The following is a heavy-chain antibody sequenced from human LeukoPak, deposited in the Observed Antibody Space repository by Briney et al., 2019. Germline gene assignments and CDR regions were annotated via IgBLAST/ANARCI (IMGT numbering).Heavy chain of an antibody. J-gene: IGHJ6*03. CDR1: GFTFTSSA. D-gene: IGHD2-2*02. Sequence: ASVKVSCKASGFTFTSSAMQWVRQARGQRLEWIGWIVVGSGNTNYAQKFQERVTITGDMSTSTAYMELSSLRSEDTAVYYCAAGQVYCSSTSCYKGYYYYYMDVWGKGTTVTVSS. CDR3: AAGQVYCSSTSCYKGYYYYYMDV. V-gene: IGHV1-58*02. CDR2: IVVGSGNT.